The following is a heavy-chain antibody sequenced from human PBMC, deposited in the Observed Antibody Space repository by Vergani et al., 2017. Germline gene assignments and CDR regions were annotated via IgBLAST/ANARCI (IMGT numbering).Heavy chain of an antibody. CDR2: INHSGST. D-gene: IGHD6-13*01. CDR3: ARGRAGYSRKYYMDV. Sequence: QVQLQQWGAGLLKPSETLSLTCAVYGGSFSGYYWSWIRQPLGKGLEWIGEINHSGSTNYNPSLKSRVTISVDTSKNQFSLKLSSVTAADTAVYYCARGRAGYSRKYYMDVWGKGTTVTVSS. CDR1: GGSFSGYY. J-gene: IGHJ6*03. V-gene: IGHV4-34*01.